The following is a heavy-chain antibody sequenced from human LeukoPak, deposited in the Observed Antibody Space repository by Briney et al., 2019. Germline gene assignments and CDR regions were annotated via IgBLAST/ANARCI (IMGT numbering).Heavy chain of an antibody. V-gene: IGHV1-8*01. J-gene: IGHJ4*02. Sequence: ASVKVSCKASGYTLSTYDIHWVRQATGQGLGWMGWMNPNSGNTGYAQRFQGRVTMTRNTSISTAYMELSSLRSEDTAVYYCTRGRRLRIGFEFDFWGQGTLVTVSS. CDR2: MNPNSGNT. D-gene: IGHD6-25*01. CDR3: TRGRRLRIGFEFDF. CDR1: GYTLSTYD.